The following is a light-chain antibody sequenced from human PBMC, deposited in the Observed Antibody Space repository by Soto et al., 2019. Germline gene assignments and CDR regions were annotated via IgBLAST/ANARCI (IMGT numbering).Light chain of an antibody. V-gene: IGKV3-15*01. J-gene: IGKJ4*01. CDR1: QSVSSN. CDR3: QQDHNWPPLT. CDR2: GAS. Sequence: EIVMTQSPATLSVSPGERATLSCRASQSVSSNLAWYQQKPGQAPRLLIYGASTRATGIPARFSGSGSGTEFTLTISSLPSEYFAVYYCQQDHNWPPLTFGGGTKVEIK.